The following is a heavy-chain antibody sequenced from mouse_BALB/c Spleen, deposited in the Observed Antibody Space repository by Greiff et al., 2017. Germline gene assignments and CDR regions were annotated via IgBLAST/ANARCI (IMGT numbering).Heavy chain of an antibody. CDR1: GFTFSSFG. CDR3: ARDEGNYYAMDY. Sequence: DVMLVESGGGLVQPGGSRKLSCAASGFTFSSFGMHWVRQAPEKGLEWVAYISSGSSTIYYADTVKGRFTISRDNPKNTLFLQMTSLRSEDTAMYYCARDEGNYYAMDYWGQGTSVTVSS. V-gene: IGHV5-17*02. CDR2: ISSGSSTI. J-gene: IGHJ4*01.